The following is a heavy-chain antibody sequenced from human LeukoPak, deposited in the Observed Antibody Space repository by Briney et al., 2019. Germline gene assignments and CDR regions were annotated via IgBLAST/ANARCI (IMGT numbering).Heavy chain of an antibody. CDR1: GYSISSGYY. Sequence: SETLSLTCTVSGYSISSGYYWGWIRQPPGKGLEWIGSIYHSGSTYYNPSLKSRVAMSVDTSKSQFSLRLNSVTAADTAVYYCARDLGMATTYLDYWGQGILVTVSS. CDR2: IYHSGST. V-gene: IGHV4-38-2*02. J-gene: IGHJ4*02. CDR3: ARDLGMATTYLDY. D-gene: IGHD5-24*01.